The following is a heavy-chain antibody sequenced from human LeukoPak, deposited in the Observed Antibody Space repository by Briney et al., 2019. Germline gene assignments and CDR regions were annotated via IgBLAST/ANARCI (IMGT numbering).Heavy chain of an antibody. V-gene: IGHV3-33*01. D-gene: IGHD2-15*01. Sequence: GRSLRLSCAASGFTFSSYGMHWVRQAPGRGLEWVAIIWYDGSNKYYADSVKGRFTISRDNSKNTLDLQMNSLRAEDTAVYYCARDRSSGAFVYWGQGTLVTVSS. CDR2: IWYDGSNK. J-gene: IGHJ4*02. CDR3: ARDRSSGAFVY. CDR1: GFTFSSYG.